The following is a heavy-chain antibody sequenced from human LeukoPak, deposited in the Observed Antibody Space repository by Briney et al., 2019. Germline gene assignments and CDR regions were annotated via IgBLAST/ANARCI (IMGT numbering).Heavy chain of an antibody. CDR2: ISSSGSTI. Sequence: PGGSLRLSCAASGFTFSSYEMNWVRQAPGKGLEWVSYISSSGSTIYYADSVKGRFTISRDNAKNSLYLQMNSLRAEDTAVYYCARVGEHYDFWSGYTYYFDYWGQGTLVTVSS. D-gene: IGHD3-3*01. V-gene: IGHV3-48*03. J-gene: IGHJ4*02. CDR1: GFTFSSYE. CDR3: ARVGEHYDFWSGYTYYFDY.